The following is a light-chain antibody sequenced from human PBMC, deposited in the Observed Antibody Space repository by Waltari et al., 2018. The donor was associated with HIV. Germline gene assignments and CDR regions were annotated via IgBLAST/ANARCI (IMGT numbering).Light chain of an antibody. Sequence: ALTQPPSPSGSPGQSVTISYPGPSRYGGNSTYVSWYQQHPGHAPKLMIFEVSRRPSGVPHRFSGSKSGTTASLTVSGLQAEDEADYYCTSYGGINNYVVFGGGTKLTVL. CDR1: SRYGGNSTY. J-gene: IGLJ2*01. CDR3: TSYGGINNYVV. V-gene: IGLV2-8*01. CDR2: EVS.